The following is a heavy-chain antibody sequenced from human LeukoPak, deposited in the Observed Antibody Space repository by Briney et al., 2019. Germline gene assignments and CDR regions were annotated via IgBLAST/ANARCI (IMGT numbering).Heavy chain of an antibody. CDR2: ISSSSSYI. V-gene: IGHV3-21*01. Sequence: GGSLRLSCAASGFTFSSYSMNWVRQAPGKGLGWVSSISSSSSYIYYADSVKGRFTISRDNAKNSLYLQMNSLRAEDTAVYYCARVIAAAGTLDYWGQGTLVTVSS. CDR1: GFTFSSYS. J-gene: IGHJ4*02. D-gene: IGHD6-13*01. CDR3: ARVIAAAGTLDY.